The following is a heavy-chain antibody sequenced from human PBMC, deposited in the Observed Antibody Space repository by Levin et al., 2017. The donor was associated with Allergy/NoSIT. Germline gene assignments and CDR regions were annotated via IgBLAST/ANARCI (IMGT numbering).Heavy chain of an antibody. V-gene: IGHV4-34*01. J-gene: IGHJ4*02. Sequence: SQTLSLTCAVYGGSFSGYYWSWIRQPPGKGLEWIGEINHSGSTNYNPSLKSRVTISVDTSKNQFSLKLSSVTAADTAVYYCARAGSSSSKGFDYWGQGTLVTVSS. CDR1: GGSFSGYY. D-gene: IGHD6-6*01. CDR3: ARAGSSSSKGFDY. CDR2: INHSGST.